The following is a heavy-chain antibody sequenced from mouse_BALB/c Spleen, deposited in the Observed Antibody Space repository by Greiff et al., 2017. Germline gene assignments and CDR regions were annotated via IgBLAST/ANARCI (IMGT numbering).Heavy chain of an antibody. D-gene: IGHD2-3*01. CDR2: IYPGDGDT. V-gene: IGHV1-87*01. CDR1: GYTFTSYW. CDR3: AREEYDYFDY. Sequence: VKLMESGAELARPGASVKLSCKASGYTFTSYWMQWVKQRPGQGLEWIGAIYPGDGDTRYTQKFKGKATLTADKSSSTAYMQLSSLASEDSAVYYCAREEYDYFDYWGQGTTLTVSS. J-gene: IGHJ2*01.